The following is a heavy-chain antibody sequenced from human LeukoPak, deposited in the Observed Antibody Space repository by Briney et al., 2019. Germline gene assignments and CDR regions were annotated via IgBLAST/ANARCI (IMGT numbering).Heavy chain of an antibody. CDR3: ARTIAVAANFDY. CDR1: GYTFTGYY. V-gene: IGHV1-2*02. CDR2: INPNSGGT. J-gene: IGHJ4*02. D-gene: IGHD6-19*01. Sequence: ASVKVSCKASGYTFTGYYMHWVRQAPGQGLEWMGWINPNSGGTNYAQKFQGRVTMTRDTSISTAYMELSRLRSDDTAVYYCARTIAVAANFDYWGQGTLVTVSS.